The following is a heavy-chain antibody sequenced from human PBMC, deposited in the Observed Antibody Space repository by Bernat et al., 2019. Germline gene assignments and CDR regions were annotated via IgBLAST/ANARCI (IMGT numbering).Heavy chain of an antibody. D-gene: IGHD5-18*01. Sequence: QVQLVQSGAEVKKPGASVKVSCKASGYTFTSYGISWVRQAPGQGLEWMGWISAYNGNTNYAQKLQGRVTMTTDTSTSTAYMELRSLRSTDTAVYYCARVGTAMVDYYYNGMDVWGQGTTVTVSS. J-gene: IGHJ6*02. CDR2: ISAYNGNT. CDR1: GYTFTSYG. V-gene: IGHV1-18*01. CDR3: ARVGTAMVDYYYNGMDV.